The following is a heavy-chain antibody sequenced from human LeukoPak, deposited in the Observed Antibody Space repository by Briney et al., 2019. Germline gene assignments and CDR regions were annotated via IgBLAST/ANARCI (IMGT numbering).Heavy chain of an antibody. CDR3: ARGPPRGKYYYMDV. CDR1: GFTFSSFD. Sequence: QAGGSLRLSCAASGFTFSSFDMHWVRQPTGQGLEWVSTIGTASDTYYPGSVEGRFTLSRDSAKNSLYLQMNSLTAGDTAVYYCARGPPRGKYYYMDVWGKGTTDTVSS. D-gene: IGHD1-1*01. CDR2: IGTASDT. V-gene: IGHV3-13*01. J-gene: IGHJ6*03.